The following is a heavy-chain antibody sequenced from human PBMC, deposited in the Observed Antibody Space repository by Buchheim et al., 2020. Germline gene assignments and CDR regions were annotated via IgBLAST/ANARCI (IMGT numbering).Heavy chain of an antibody. D-gene: IGHD1-1*01. Sequence: ELQLVESGGDLIQPGGSLRLSCAASGFTFSSYWMHWVRQAPGKGLVWVSRINSDGSRTAYADFVQGRFTISRDNAKNTLYLQMNSLRAEDTAVYYCAASEYRTNWFDPWGQGTL. CDR2: INSDGSRT. CDR1: GFTFSSYW. J-gene: IGHJ5*02. V-gene: IGHV3-74*01. CDR3: AASEYRTNWFDP.